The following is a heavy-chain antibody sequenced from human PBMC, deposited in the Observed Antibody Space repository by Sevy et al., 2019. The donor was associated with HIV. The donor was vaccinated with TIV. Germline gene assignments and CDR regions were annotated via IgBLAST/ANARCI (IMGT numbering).Heavy chain of an antibody. J-gene: IGHJ5*02. CDR2: ISYDGNNQ. D-gene: IGHD3-16*01. V-gene: IGHV3-30-3*01. CDR1: GFTLSSYA. CDR3: ARDQGGP. Sequence: QLGVSLRLSCAASGFTLSSYAMHWVRQAPGKGLEWVAVISYDGNNQYFADSVKGRFSISRDTSKNTLFLQMNSLRTEDTAVYYCARDQGGPWGQGTLVTVSS.